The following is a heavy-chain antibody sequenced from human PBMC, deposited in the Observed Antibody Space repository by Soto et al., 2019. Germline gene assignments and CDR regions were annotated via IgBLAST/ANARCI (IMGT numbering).Heavy chain of an antibody. V-gene: IGHV3-23*01. CDR1: GFTFSSYA. Sequence: EVQLLESGGGLVPPWGSLRLSCAASGFTFSSYALSWIRQAPGKGLEWVSTISGRGDSTYYADSVKGRFTVSRDNYKATLSLQMNILNADDSAVYYCAKALTVTSLGWFDPWGQGTLVTVSS. J-gene: IGHJ5*02. CDR3: AKALTVTSLGWFDP. D-gene: IGHD4-17*01. CDR2: ISGRGDST.